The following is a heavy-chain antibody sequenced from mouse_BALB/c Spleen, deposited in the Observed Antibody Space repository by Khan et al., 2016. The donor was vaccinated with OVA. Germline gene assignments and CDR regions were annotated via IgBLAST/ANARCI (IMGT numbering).Heavy chain of an antibody. Sequence: VELVESGPGLVQPSQSLSITCTVSGFSLTTYGIHWVRQSPGKGLEWLGEIWSGGSTDYNAPFISRLSISKDNSKSQVFFKMNSLQSDDTAIYYCARHSYRYDFTYWGQGTLVTVSA. CDR1: GFSLTTYG. D-gene: IGHD2-12*01. V-gene: IGHV2-2*01. CDR3: ARHSYRYDFTY. CDR2: IWSGGST. J-gene: IGHJ3*01.